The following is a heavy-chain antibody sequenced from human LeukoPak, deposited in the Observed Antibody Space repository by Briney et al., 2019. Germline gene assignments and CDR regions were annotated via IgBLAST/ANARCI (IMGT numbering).Heavy chain of an antibody. D-gene: IGHD5-24*01. CDR1: GFTFSSYS. Sequence: PGGSLRLSCAASGFTFSSYSMNWVRLAPGKGLEWISSISSSSSYIYYADSVKGRFTISRDNAKNSLYLQMNSLRAEDTAVYYCARGGRDGYKYIDYWGQGTLVTVSS. V-gene: IGHV3-21*01. CDR2: ISSSSSYI. J-gene: IGHJ4*02. CDR3: ARGGRDGYKYIDY.